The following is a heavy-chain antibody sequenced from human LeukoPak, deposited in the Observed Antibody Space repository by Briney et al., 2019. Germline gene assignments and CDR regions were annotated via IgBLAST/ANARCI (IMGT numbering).Heavy chain of an antibody. D-gene: IGHD6-19*01. CDR2: IRYDGTTK. J-gene: IGHJ4*02. Sequence: PGGSLRLSCAASGFTFSSYGMHWVRQAPGKGLDWVAFIRYDGTTKYYADSVKGRLTISRDNSKNTLYLQMNSLRAEDTAVYYCAKTGSSGWYVEYWGQGTLVTVSS. CDR3: AKTGSSGWYVEY. V-gene: IGHV3-30*02. CDR1: GFTFSSYG.